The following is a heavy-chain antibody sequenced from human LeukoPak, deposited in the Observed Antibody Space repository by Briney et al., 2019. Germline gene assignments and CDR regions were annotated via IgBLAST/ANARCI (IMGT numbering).Heavy chain of an antibody. V-gene: IGHV4-59*01. CDR3: ARDDYRGVTNFDP. J-gene: IGHJ5*02. CDR1: GGSISPYF. D-gene: IGHD3-10*01. CDR2: ISYTGST. Sequence: SETLSLTCTVSGGSISPYFWSCFRQPPGKGLEWIGYISYTGSTNYNPSLKSRVTISVDTSKNQFSLQLTSVTAADTAVYYCARDDYRGVTNFDPWGQGTLVTVSS.